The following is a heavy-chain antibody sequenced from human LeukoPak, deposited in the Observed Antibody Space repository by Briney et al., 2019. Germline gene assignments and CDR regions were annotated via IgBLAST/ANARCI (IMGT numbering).Heavy chain of an antibody. Sequence: KPSETLSLTCAVSGDSISTYYWSWVRQPAGKGLEWIGRIFTSGSTNYNPSLKRRVTMSVDTSKNQSSLNLRSVTAADTAVYYCARGPAAGYYFDNWGQGTLVTVSS. CDR1: GDSISTYY. J-gene: IGHJ4*02. D-gene: IGHD2-2*01. CDR3: ARGPAAGYYFDN. CDR2: IFTSGST. V-gene: IGHV4-4*07.